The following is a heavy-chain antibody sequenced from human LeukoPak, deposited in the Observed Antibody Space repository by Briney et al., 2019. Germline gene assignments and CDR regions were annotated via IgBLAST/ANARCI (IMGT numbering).Heavy chain of an antibody. CDR3: ARAYCGGDCYRGWFDP. J-gene: IGHJ5*02. CDR1: GGSISSYY. V-gene: IGHV4-59*13. Sequence: SETLSLTCAVSGGSISSYYWSWIPQRPGKGLEWSWGIYYTGSTSYHPSLKSRVTISVDQSTHQFSMKLSSVPAADTPAHYCARAYCGGDCYRGWFDPCGQATLVTVSS. CDR2: IYYTGST. D-gene: IGHD2-21*02.